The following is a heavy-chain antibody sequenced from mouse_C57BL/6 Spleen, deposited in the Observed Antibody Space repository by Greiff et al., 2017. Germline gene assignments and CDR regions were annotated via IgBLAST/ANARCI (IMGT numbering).Heavy chain of an antibody. Sequence: QVQLQQPGAELVRPGSSVKLSCKASGYTFTSYWMDWVKQRPGQGLEWIGNIYPSDSENHYNQKFKDKATLTVDKSSSTAYMQLSSLTSEDSAVYYCARSYQAMDYWGQGTSVTVSS. D-gene: IGHD2-10*01. V-gene: IGHV1-61*01. CDR3: ARSYQAMDY. CDR1: GYTFTSYW. J-gene: IGHJ4*01. CDR2: IYPSDSEN.